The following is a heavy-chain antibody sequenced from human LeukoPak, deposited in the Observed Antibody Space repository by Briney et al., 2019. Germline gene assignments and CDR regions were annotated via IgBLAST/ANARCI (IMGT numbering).Heavy chain of an antibody. CDR1: GYTFTSYY. CDR2: INPSGGST. V-gene: IGHV1-46*01. D-gene: IGHD6-13*01. J-gene: IGHJ4*02. Sequence: ASVKVSCKASGYTFTSYYMHWVRQAPGQGLEWMGIINPSGGSTSYAQKFQGRVTMTRDTSTSTVYMELSSLRSEDTAVYYCARDHLVGYSSRRALGYWGQGTLVTVSS. CDR3: ARDHLVGYSSRRALGY.